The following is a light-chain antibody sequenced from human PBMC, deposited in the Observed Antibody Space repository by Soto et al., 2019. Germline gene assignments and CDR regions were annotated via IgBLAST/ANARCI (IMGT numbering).Light chain of an antibody. Sequence: QLVLTQPRSVSGSPGQSVTISCTGTSTDVGGYNYVSWYQQHPGKAPKVMIYDVSKRPSGVPDRFSGSKSGNTASLTISGLQAEDEADYYCCSYGGYYNYVFGTGTKLTVL. V-gene: IGLV2-11*01. J-gene: IGLJ1*01. CDR1: STDVGGYNY. CDR3: CSYGGYYNYV. CDR2: DVS.